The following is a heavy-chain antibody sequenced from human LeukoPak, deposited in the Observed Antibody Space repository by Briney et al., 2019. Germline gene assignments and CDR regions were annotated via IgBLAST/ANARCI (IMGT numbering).Heavy chain of an antibody. D-gene: IGHD6-19*01. J-gene: IGHJ4*02. V-gene: IGHV3-21*01. CDR2: ISSSSSYI. CDR3: ATIAVAGSVDY. CDR1: GFTFSSYS. Sequence: GGSLRLSCAASGFTFSSYSMTWVRQAPGKELEWVSSISSSSSYIYYADSVKGPFTISRDNAKNSLYLQMNSLRAEDTAVYYCATIAVAGSVDYWGQGTLVTVSS.